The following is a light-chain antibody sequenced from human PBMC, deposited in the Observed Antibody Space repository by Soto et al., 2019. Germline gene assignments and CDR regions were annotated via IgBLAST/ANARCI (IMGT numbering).Light chain of an antibody. J-gene: IGKJ4*01. CDR3: QQYGSSPLT. Sequence: EIVLTQSPATLSLSPGERATLSCGASQRVSSSYLAWYQQKPGLAPRLLIYDASSKSTGIPDRFSDSGSGTYFTLTISTLEPEDFAVYYCQQYGSSPLTFDGGTKVQIK. CDR1: QRVSSSY. CDR2: DAS. V-gene: IGKV3D-20*01.